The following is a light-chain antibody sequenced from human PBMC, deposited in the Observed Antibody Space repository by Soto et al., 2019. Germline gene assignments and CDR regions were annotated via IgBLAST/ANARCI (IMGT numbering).Light chain of an antibody. J-gene: IGLJ1*01. CDR2: DVH. V-gene: IGLV2-18*01. CDR3: SLYSSNGSLI. Sequence: QSALTQPPSVSGSPGQSVTISCTATTTDIDNYDSVSWYQQAPGTAPTLIIYDVHNPPSGAPDRFSGSTSGNTASLPISGLQAEDETDYFCSLYSSNGSLIFGPGTKLTVL. CDR1: TTDIDNYDS.